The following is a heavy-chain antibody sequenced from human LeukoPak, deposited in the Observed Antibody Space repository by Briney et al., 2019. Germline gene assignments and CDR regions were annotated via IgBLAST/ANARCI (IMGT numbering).Heavy chain of an antibody. D-gene: IGHD2-21*02. CDR3: TRMTAGHDY. V-gene: IGHV4-34*01. Sequence: SETLSLTCAVSGVSFDDYYWSWVRQTPGKGLEWIGEINHSGYTNDSPSLKSRVTLSIDTSRKQFSPNLRSVTVADTVIYYCTRMTAGHDYWGQGTLVTVSS. CDR1: GVSFDDYY. J-gene: IGHJ4*02. CDR2: INHSGYT.